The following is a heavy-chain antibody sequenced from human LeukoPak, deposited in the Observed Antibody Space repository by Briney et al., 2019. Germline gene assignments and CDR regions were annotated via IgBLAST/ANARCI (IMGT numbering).Heavy chain of an antibody. V-gene: IGHV4-39*01. CDR2: IYYSGST. J-gene: IGHJ4*02. CDR1: GGSISSSSYY. Sequence: SETLSLTRTVSGGSISSSSYYWGWIRQPPGKGLEWIGSIYYSGSTYYNPSLKSRVTISVDTSKNQFSLKLSSVTAADTAVYYCARLPGYSYGKEVDYWGQGTLVTVSS. CDR3: ARLPGYSYGKEVDY. D-gene: IGHD5-18*01.